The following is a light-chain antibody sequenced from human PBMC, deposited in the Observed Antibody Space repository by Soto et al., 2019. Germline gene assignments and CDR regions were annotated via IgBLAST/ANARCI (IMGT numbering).Light chain of an antibody. CDR1: SSDVGAYNY. J-gene: IGLJ3*02. Sequence: QSVLTQPASVSGSPGQSITISCTGTSSDVGAYNYVSWYQQHPGKAPKVMIYDVSDRPSGVSIRFSGSKSGTTASLTISGLQAEDEADYYCSSFTTSNTGVFGGGTKLTVL. V-gene: IGLV2-14*03. CDR2: DVS. CDR3: SSFTTSNTGV.